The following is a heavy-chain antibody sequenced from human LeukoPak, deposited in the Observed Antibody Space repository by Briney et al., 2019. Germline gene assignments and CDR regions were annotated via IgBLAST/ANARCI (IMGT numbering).Heavy chain of an antibody. D-gene: IGHD3-10*01. CDR3: ARDQYVVRGVIITPHFDY. J-gene: IGHJ4*02. V-gene: IGHV1-24*01. Sequence: ASVKVSCKVSGYTLTESSMHWVRQAPGKGLEWRGGFDPEDGETIYAQKFQGRVTMTEDTSTDTAYMELSSLRSEDTAVYYCARDQYVVRGVIITPHFDYWGQGTLVTVSS. CDR1: GYTLTESS. CDR2: FDPEDGET.